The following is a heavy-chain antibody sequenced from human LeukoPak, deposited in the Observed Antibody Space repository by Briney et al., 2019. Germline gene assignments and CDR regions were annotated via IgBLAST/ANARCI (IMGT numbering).Heavy chain of an antibody. D-gene: IGHD3-22*01. CDR2: IYTSGST. J-gene: IGHJ4*02. Sequence: SETLSLTCTVSGGSISSYYWSWIRQPAGKGLEWIGRIYTSGSTNYNPSLKSRVTVSLDKSKNQFSLKLSSVTAADTAVYYCAGPTYYYDSSGYYYGVFDYWGQGTLVTVSS. CDR1: GGSISSYY. V-gene: IGHV4-4*07. CDR3: AGPTYYYDSSGYYYGVFDY.